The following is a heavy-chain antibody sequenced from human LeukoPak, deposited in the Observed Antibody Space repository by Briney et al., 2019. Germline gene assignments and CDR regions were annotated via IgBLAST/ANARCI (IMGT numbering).Heavy chain of an antibody. CDR2: INTDGSTT. Sequence: PGGSLTLSYPACGFTPHSCRMHLVRQAPGKGLVWVSRINTDGSTTTYADSVKGRFTISRDNAKNTLYLQMNSLRAEDTTVNYCARESGYCSSTSCYRAEDYWGQGTLVTVSS. D-gene: IGHD2-2*01. V-gene: IGHV3-74*03. J-gene: IGHJ4*02. CDR1: GFTPHSCR. CDR3: ARESGYCSSTSCYRAEDY.